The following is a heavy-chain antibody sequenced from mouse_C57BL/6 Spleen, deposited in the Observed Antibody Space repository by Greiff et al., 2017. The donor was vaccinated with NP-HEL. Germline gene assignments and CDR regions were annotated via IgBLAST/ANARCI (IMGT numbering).Heavy chain of an antibody. J-gene: IGHJ3*01. CDR3: ARSGGLRRGAWFAY. V-gene: IGHV1-80*01. D-gene: IGHD2-2*01. CDR1: GYAFSSYW. CDR2: IYPGDGDT. Sequence: QVQLKESGAELVKPGASVKISCKASGYAFSSYWMNWVKQRPGKGLEWIGQIYPGDGDTNYNGKFKGKATLTADKSSSTAYMQLSSLTSEDSAVYFCARSGGLRRGAWFAYWGQGTLVTVSA.